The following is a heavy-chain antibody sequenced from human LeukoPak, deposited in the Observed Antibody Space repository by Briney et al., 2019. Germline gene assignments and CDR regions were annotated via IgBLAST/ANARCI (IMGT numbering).Heavy chain of an antibody. V-gene: IGHV3-30-3*02. Sequence: PGGSLRLSCAASGFTFSSYAMHWVRQAPGKGLEWVAVISYDGSNKYYADSVKGRFTISRDNSKNTLYLQMNSLRAEDTAVYYCAKSPKTGFLFDYWGKGTLVTVSS. D-gene: IGHD1-1*01. CDR2: ISYDGSNK. CDR3: AKSPKTGFLFDY. J-gene: IGHJ4*02. CDR1: GFTFSSYA.